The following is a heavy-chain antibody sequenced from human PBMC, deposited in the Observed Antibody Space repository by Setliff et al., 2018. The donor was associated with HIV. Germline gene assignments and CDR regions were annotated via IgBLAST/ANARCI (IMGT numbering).Heavy chain of an antibody. CDR2: FDPQDGET. CDR1: GSTLSEVS. D-gene: IGHD5-12*01. V-gene: IGHV1-24*01. CDR3: AIDGAGGWLRPMPDY. Sequence: VASVKVSCKVSGSTLSEVSIHWVRQAPGKGLEWMAYFDPQDGETVYAQKFQGRVTMTEDTSTDTAYMELSGLRSEDTAVYYCAIDGAGGWLRPMPDYWGQGTLVTVSS. J-gene: IGHJ4*02.